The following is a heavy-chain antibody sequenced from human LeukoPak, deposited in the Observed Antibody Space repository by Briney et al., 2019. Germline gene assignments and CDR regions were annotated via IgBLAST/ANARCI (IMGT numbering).Heavy chain of an antibody. D-gene: IGHD3-22*01. V-gene: IGHV4-59*01. J-gene: IGHJ3*02. CDR3: ARVTNYYDSSGYYCDAFDI. Sequence: SETLSLTCTVSGGSISSYYWSWIRQPPGKGLEWIGYIYYSGSTNYNPSLKSRVTISVDTSKNQFSLKLSSVTAADTAVYYCARVTNYYDSSGYYCDAFDIWGQGTMVAVSS. CDR2: IYYSGST. CDR1: GGSISSYY.